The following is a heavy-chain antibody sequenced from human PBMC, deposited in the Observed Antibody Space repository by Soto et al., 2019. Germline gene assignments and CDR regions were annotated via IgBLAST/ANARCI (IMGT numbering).Heavy chain of an antibody. CDR3: ARSGYSYGPNWFDP. CDR2: IYYSGST. V-gene: IGHV4-59*01. J-gene: IGHJ5*02. D-gene: IGHD5-18*01. CDR1: GGSISSYY. Sequence: SETLSLTCTVSGGSISSYYWSWIRQPPGKGLEWIGHIYYSGSTNYNPSLKSRVTISVDTSKNQFSLKLSSVTAADTAVYYCARSGYSYGPNWFDPWGQGTLVTVSS.